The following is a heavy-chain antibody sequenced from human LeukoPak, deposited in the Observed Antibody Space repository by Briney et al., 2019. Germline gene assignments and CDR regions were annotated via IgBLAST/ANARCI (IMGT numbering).Heavy chain of an antibody. D-gene: IGHD6-13*01. J-gene: IGHJ4*02. V-gene: IGHV4-59*01. CDR1: GDSITSYY. CDR2: IHYSENT. CDR3: ARGRIYSNSWVDY. Sequence: SETLSLTCTVSGDSITSYYWSWIRQPPGKGLEWIGYIHYSENTNCNPSLKSRVTISVDTSKNQFSLKLSSVTAADTAVYYCARGRIYSNSWVDYWGQGTLVTVSS.